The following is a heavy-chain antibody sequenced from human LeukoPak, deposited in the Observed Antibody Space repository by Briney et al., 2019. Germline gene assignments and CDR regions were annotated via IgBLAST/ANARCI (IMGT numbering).Heavy chain of an antibody. J-gene: IGHJ4*02. CDR3: ATVGRGYSGYDSLFDY. CDR1: GYTLTELS. V-gene: IGHV1-24*01. CDR2: FDPEDGET. D-gene: IGHD5-12*01. Sequence: ASVKVSCKVSGYTLTELSMHWVRQAPGKGLEWMGGFDPEDGETIYAQKFQGRVTMTEDTSTDTAYMELSSLRSEYTAVYYCATVGRGYSGYDSLFDYWGQGTLVTVSS.